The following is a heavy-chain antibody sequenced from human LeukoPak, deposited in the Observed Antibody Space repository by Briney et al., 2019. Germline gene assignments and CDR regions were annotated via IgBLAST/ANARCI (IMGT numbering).Heavy chain of an antibody. CDR1: GGSIRSSYYY. V-gene: IGHV4-39*01. CDR2: IYDSGST. Sequence: SETLSLTCTVSGGSIRSSYYYWGWIRQPPGKGLEWIGSIYDSGSTYYNPSLKSRVTISVDTSKNQFSLKLNSVTAADTAVYYGARNFGPWGQGTLVTVSS. J-gene: IGHJ5*02. D-gene: IGHD3-3*01. CDR3: ARNFGP.